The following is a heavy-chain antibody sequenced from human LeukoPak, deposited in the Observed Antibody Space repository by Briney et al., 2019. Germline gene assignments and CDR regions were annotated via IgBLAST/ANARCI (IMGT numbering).Heavy chain of an antibody. CDR1: ACTISSSSHY. CDR2: IYYSAYT. CDR3: ARQRTSGSASNLRVAQIDA. V-gene: IGHV4-39*01. J-gene: IGHJ5*02. D-gene: IGHD3-3*01. Sequence: PSETLSLTSTVSACTISSSSHYWPWIRQSPGTGLEWIGSIYYSAYTYYNTSLKIRSTVSVDTTTYQLSLKVSAVTAADSALYFCARQRTSGSASNLRVAQIDAWGQGTLVTVSS.